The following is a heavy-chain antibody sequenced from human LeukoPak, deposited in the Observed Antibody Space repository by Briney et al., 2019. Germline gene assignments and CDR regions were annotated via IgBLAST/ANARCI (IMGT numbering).Heavy chain of an antibody. CDR2: INHSGST. CDR3: ARAVSPKYSSSWLSRKNSWFDP. V-gene: IGHV4-34*01. Sequence: SETLSLTCAVYGGSFSGYYWSWIRQPPGKGLEWIGEINHSGSTNYNPSLKSRVTISVDTSKNQFSLKLSSVTAADTAVYYCARAVSPKYSSSWLSRKNSWFDPWGQGTLVTVSS. CDR1: GGSFSGYY. J-gene: IGHJ5*02. D-gene: IGHD6-13*01.